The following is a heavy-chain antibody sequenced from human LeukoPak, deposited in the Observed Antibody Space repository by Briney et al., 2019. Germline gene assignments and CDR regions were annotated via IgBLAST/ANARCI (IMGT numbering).Heavy chain of an antibody. CDR2: IYYSGST. Sequence: SETLSLTCTVSGGSISSNYWCWIRQPPGKGLEYIGYIYYSGSTNYNPSLKSRVTISVDTSKNQFSLKLSSVTAADTAVYYCARHPYYYDSSGYYYALGAFDIWGQGTMVTVSS. CDR3: ARHPYYYDSSGYYYALGAFDI. CDR1: GGSISSNY. D-gene: IGHD3-22*01. V-gene: IGHV4-59*08. J-gene: IGHJ3*02.